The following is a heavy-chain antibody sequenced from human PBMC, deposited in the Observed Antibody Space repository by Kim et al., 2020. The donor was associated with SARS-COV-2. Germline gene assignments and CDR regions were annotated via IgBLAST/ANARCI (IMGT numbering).Heavy chain of an antibody. CDR2: IYYSGST. Sequence: SETLSLTCTVSGGSISSSSYYWGWIRQPPGMGLEWIGSIYYSGSTYYNPSLKSRVTISVDTSKNQFSLKLSSVTAADTAVYYCARRYYGSGSYPDWGQGTLVTVSS. J-gene: IGHJ4*02. D-gene: IGHD3-10*01. CDR3: ARRYYGSGSYPD. V-gene: IGHV4-39*01. CDR1: GGSISSSSYY.